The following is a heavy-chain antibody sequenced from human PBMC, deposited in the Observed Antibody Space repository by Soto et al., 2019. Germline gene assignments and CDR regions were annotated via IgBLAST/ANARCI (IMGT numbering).Heavy chain of an antibody. CDR3: ATWHEQEHAYDV. CDR1: GLTISGKQY. V-gene: IGHV3-53*01. J-gene: IGHJ3*01. CDR2: LYDVDGS. D-gene: IGHD1-1*01. Sequence: DVQLVESGGGLIQPGESLRLSCAAFGLTISGKQYVAWVRQAPGKGLEWVSALYDVDGSFYADSVKGRFTTSSDSSKTTVYLQMNDLRPDDTAVYYCATWHEQEHAYDVWGQGTTVTVSS.